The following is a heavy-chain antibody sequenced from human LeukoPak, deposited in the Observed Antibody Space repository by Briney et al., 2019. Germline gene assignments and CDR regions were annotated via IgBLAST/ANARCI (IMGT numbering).Heavy chain of an antibody. Sequence: GGSLRLSCAASGFTFSSYSMNWVRQAPGKGLEWVSHITASGTAMFYADSVKGCFTISRDNAKNSLYLQMNSLRDEDTAVYYCASSGSYRFDYWGQGTLVTVSS. D-gene: IGHD1-26*01. CDR2: ITASGTAM. CDR3: ASSGSYRFDY. V-gene: IGHV3-48*02. CDR1: GFTFSSYS. J-gene: IGHJ4*02.